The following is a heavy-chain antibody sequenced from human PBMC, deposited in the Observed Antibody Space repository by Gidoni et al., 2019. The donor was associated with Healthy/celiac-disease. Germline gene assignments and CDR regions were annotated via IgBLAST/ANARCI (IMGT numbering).Heavy chain of an antibody. CDR1: GFTFSSYE. D-gene: IGHD3-10*01. CDR3: ARTPLTMVRGVRWYYYGMDV. J-gene: IGHJ6*02. CDR2: ISSSGSTI. Sequence: EVQLVESGGGLVQPGGSLRLSCAASGFTFSSYEMNWVRQAPGKGLEWGSYISSSGSTIYYADSVKGRFTISRDNAKNSLYLQMNSLRAEDTAVYYCARTPLTMVRGVRWYYYGMDVWGQGTTVTVSS. V-gene: IGHV3-48*03.